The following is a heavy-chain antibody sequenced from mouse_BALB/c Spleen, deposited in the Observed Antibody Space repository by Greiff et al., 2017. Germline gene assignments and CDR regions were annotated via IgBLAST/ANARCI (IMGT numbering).Heavy chain of an antibody. CDR1: GFTFSSYG. CDR3: ARHGDYGPAGGWYFDV. D-gene: IGHD1-1*01. J-gene: IGHJ1*01. V-gene: IGHV5-6*01. Sequence: EVNVVESGGDLVKPGGSLKLSCAASGFTFSSYGMSWVRQTPDKRLEWVATISSGGSYTYYPDSVKGRFTISRDNAKNTLYLQMSSLKSEDTAMYYCARHGDYGPAGGWYFDVWGAGTTVTVSS. CDR2: ISSGGSYT.